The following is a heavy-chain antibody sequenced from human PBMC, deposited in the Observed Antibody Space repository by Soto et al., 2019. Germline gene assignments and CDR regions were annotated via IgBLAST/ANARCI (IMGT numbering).Heavy chain of an antibody. CDR3: AQYSSSPVYYYYGMDV. CDR1: GGTFSSYA. J-gene: IGHJ6*02. V-gene: IGHV1-69*06. Sequence: SVKVSCKASGGTFSSYAISWVRQAPGQGLEWMGGIIPIFGTANYAQKFQGRVTITADKSTSTAYMELSSLRSEDTAVYYCAQYSSSPVYYYYGMDVWGQGATVTVSS. D-gene: IGHD6-6*01. CDR2: IIPIFGTA.